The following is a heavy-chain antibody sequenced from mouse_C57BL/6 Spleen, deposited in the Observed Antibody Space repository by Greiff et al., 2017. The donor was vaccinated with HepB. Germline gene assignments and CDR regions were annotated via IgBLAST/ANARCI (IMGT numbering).Heavy chain of an antibody. Sequence: QVHVKQPGAELVKPGASVKLSCKASGYTFTSYWMHWVKQRPGQGLEWIGMIHPNSGSTNYNEKFKSKATLTVDKSSSTAYMQLSSLTSEDSAVYYCARGGGNYGVVHWYFDVWGTGTTVTVSS. J-gene: IGHJ1*03. CDR1: GYTFTSYW. D-gene: IGHD2-1*01. CDR3: ARGGGNYGVVHWYFDV. V-gene: IGHV1-64*01. CDR2: IHPNSGST.